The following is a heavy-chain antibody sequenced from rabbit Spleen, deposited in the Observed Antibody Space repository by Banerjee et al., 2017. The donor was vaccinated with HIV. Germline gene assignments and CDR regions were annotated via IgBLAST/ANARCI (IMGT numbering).Heavy chain of an antibody. D-gene: IGHD4-1*01. CDR2: INAATAKP. J-gene: IGHJ4*01. CDR3: ARDLAGAIGWNFYL. CDR1: GFSFSNKAV. V-gene: IGHV1S45*01. Sequence: QEQLEESGGDLVKPEGSLKLSCTASGFSFSNKAVMCWVRQAPGKGLEWIACINAATAKPVYATWAKGRFTISRTSSTTVTLQMTSLTAADTATYFCARDLAGAIGWNFYLWGQGPLVTVS.